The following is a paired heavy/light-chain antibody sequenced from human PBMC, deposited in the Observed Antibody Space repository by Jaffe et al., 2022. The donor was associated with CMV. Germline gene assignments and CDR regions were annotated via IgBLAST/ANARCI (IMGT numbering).Heavy chain of an antibody. J-gene: IGHJ3*02. D-gene: IGHD5-12*01. Sequence: EVQLVESGGGLVKPGGSLRLSCAASGFTFSSYSMNWVRQAPGKGLEWVSSISSSSSYIYYADSVKGRFTISRDNAKNSLYLQMNSLRAEDTAVYYCARPVEMATITRRGFAFDIWGQGTMVTVSS. CDR2: ISSSSSYI. CDR3: ARPVEMATITRRGFAFDI. CDR1: GFTFSSYS. V-gene: IGHV3-21*01.
Light chain of an antibody. J-gene: IGKJ1*01. CDR1: QSVSSY. CDR2: DAS. Sequence: EIVLTQSPATLSLSPGERATLSCRASQSVSSYLAWYQQKPGQAPRLLIYDASNRATGIPARFSGSGSGTDFTLTISSLEPEDFAVYYCQQRSNWPETFGQGTKVEIK. CDR3: QQRSNWPET. V-gene: IGKV3-11*01.